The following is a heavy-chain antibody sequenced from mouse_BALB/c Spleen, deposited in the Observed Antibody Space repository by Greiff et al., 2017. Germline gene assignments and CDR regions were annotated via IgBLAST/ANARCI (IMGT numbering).Heavy chain of an antibody. CDR1: GFSLTSYD. J-gene: IGHJ3*01. Sequence: QVQLKESGPGLVAPSQSLSITCTVSGFSLTSYDISWIRQPPGKGLEWLGVIWTGGGTNYNSAFMSRLSISKDNSKSQVFLKMNSLQTDDTAIYYCVRDHGFAWFAYWGQGTLVTVSA. CDR2: IWTGGGT. CDR3: VRDHGFAWFAY. D-gene: IGHD1-2*01. V-gene: IGHV2-9-2*01.